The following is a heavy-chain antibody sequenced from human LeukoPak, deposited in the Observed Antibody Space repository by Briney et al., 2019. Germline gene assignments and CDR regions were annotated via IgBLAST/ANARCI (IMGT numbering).Heavy chain of an antibody. D-gene: IGHD5-18*01. CDR2: IQPDGSDQ. J-gene: IGHJ4*02. V-gene: IGHV3-7*04. CDR3: GRGGYIYGFDY. Sequence: PGGPLRLSCAPSGFPCSTYWMPWVRQAPGKALKWVANIQPDGSDQLYVHSVERRLTISRDHAKHSLFPQMHSLSAEHTAVYYCGRGGYIYGFDYWGQGTLATVSS. CDR1: GFPCSTYW.